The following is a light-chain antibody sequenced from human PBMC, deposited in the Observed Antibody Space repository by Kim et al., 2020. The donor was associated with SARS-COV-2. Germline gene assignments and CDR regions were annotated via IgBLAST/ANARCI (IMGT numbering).Light chain of an antibody. CDR1: QSGRGSY. J-gene: IGKJ5*01. V-gene: IGKV3-20*01. CDR2: GAS. CDR3: QQYGNAPDT. Sequence: PGERATSACMASQSGRGSYLAWYQQQKPGKEPRLLIYGASSRATGIPDRFSGSGSGTDFTVTISRLEPEDFAVYYCQQYGNAPDTFGQGTRLEIK.